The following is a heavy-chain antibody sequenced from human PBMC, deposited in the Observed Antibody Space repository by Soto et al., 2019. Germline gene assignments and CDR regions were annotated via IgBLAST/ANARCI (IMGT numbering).Heavy chain of an antibody. CDR1: GGSISSDNYH. J-gene: IGHJ6*02. V-gene: IGHV4-30-4*08. D-gene: IGHD2-21*02. Sequence: QVQLQQSGPGLVKPSQTLSLTCTVSGGSISSDNYHWTWIRQSPGKGLEWVGYIYYSGGIFYNPSFKSRVTSSVDTCKNQSSLQLSSVTAADTAVYFCAREDDGGDRDYYGLDVWGQGTTVTVSS. CDR2: IYYSGGI. CDR3: AREDDGGDRDYYGLDV.